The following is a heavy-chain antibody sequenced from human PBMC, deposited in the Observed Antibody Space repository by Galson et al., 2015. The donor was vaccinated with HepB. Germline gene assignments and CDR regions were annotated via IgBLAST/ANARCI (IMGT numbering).Heavy chain of an antibody. V-gene: IGHV1-69*13. CDR1: GGTFSSYA. CDR3: ARGRAAAGPLLDYYGMDV. Sequence: SVKVSCKASGGTFSSYAISWVRQAPGQGLEWMGGIIPIFGTANYAQKFQGRVTITADESTSTAYMELSSLRSEDTAVYYCARGRAAAGPLLDYYGMDVWGQGTTVTVSS. CDR2: IIPIFGTA. D-gene: IGHD6-13*01. J-gene: IGHJ6*02.